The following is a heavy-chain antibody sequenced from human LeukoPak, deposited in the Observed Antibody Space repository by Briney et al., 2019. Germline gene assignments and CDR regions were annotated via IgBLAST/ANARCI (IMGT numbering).Heavy chain of an antibody. J-gene: IGHJ3*02. D-gene: IGHD1-26*01. CDR3: AREEGATDAFDI. V-gene: IGHV1-2*02. CDR2: INPNSGGT. CDR1: GYTFTGYY. Sequence: GASVKVSCKASGYTFTGYYTHWVRQAPGQGLEWMGWINPNSGGTNYAQKFQGRVTMTRDTSISTAYMELSRLRSDDTAVYYCAREEGATDAFDIWGQGTMVTVSS.